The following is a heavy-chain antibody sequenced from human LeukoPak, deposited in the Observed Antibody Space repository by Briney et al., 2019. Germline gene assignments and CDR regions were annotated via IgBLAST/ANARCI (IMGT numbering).Heavy chain of an antibody. D-gene: IGHD2-15*01. CDR3: ARDGIAGYIDY. CDR1: GFTFTNYW. Sequence: GGSLRLSCAASGFTFTNYWLSWVRQAPGKGLEWVANIKVDGSREYYVDSVKGRFTISRDNAKNSLYLQMNSLRAEDTAVYYCARDGIAGYIDYWGQGTRVTVSS. CDR2: IKVDGSRE. V-gene: IGHV3-7*01. J-gene: IGHJ4*02.